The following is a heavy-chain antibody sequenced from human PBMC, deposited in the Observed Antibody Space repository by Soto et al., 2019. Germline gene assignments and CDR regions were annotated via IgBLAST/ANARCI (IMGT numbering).Heavy chain of an antibody. Sequence: SETLSLTCAVYGGSFSGYYWSWIRQPPGKGLEWIGEINHSGSTNYNPSLKSRVTISVDTSKNQFSLKLSSVTAAVTAVYYFARSFMVPGVIGYWGQGPLVTVSS. CDR2: INHSGST. V-gene: IGHV4-34*01. CDR3: ARSFMVPGVIGY. CDR1: GGSFSGYY. J-gene: IGHJ4*02. D-gene: IGHD3-10*01.